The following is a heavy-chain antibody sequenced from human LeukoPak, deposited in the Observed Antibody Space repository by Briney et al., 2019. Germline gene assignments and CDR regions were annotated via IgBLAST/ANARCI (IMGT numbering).Heavy chain of an antibody. CDR2: ISTISSTK. CDR1: GFTFSSYD. V-gene: IGHV3-48*01. CDR3: ARDAPTVGVDY. J-gene: IGHJ4*02. Sequence: GGSLRLSCTASGFTFSSYDMNWVRQAPGKGLEWVSYISTISSTKYYADSVKGRFTISRDNAKNSLYLQMNSLRAEEDTALYYCARDAPTVGVDYWGQGTLVTVSS.